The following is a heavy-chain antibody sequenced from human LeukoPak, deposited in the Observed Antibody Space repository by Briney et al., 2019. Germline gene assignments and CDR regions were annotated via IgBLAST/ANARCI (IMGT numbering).Heavy chain of an antibody. CDR2: ISTSSSYI. J-gene: IGHJ3*02. CDR1: GFTFSSYS. D-gene: IGHD3-16*01. CDR3: VRDTFSPDAFDI. Sequence: GGSLRLSCAASGFTFSSYSMDWVRQAPGKGLEWVSSISTSSSYIYSADSVKGRFTISRDNAKNSLYLQMNSLRAEDTAVYYCVRDTFSPDAFDIWGQGTMVTVSS. V-gene: IGHV3-21*01.